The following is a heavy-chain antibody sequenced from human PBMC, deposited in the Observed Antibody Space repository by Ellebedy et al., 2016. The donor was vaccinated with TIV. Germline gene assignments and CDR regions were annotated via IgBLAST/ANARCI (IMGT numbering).Heavy chain of an antibody. CDR2: IYYSGST. CDR1: GGSISSYY. Sequence: SETLSLXXTVSGGSISSYYWSWIRQPPGKGLEWIGYIYYSGSTNYNPSLKSRVTISVDTSKNQFSLKLRSVTAADTAVYYCARERTDIWGQGTMVTVSS. CDR3: ARERTDI. V-gene: IGHV4-59*12. J-gene: IGHJ3*02.